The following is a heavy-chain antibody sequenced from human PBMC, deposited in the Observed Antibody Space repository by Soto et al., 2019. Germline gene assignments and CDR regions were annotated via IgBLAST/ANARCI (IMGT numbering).Heavy chain of an antibody. Sequence: PSETLSLTCTVSGGSISSGDYYWSWIRQPPGKGLEWIGYIYYSESTYYNPSLKSRVTISVDTSKNQFSLKLSSVTAADTAVYYCDRADYGDAHWFDPWGQGTLVTVSS. V-gene: IGHV4-30-4*01. D-gene: IGHD4-17*01. J-gene: IGHJ5*02. CDR2: IYYSEST. CDR1: GGSISSGDYY. CDR3: DRADYGDAHWFDP.